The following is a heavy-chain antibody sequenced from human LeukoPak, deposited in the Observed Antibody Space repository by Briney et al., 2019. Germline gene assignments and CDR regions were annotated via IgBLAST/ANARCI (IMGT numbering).Heavy chain of an antibody. CDR3: AKTQYGARPFNYFDY. Sequence: GGSLRLSWAASGFTFSSYAMSWVRQAPGKGLEWVSAISGSGGSTYYADSVKGRFTISRDNSKNTRYLQMNSMRAEDTAVYYCAKTQYGARPFNYFDYWGQGILVTVSS. V-gene: IGHV3-23*01. J-gene: IGHJ4*02. CDR1: GFTFSSYA. CDR2: ISGSGGST. D-gene: IGHD2-8*01.